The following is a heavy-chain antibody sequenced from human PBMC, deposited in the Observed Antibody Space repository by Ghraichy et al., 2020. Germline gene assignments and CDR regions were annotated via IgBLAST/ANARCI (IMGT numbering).Heavy chain of an antibody. CDR2: IYPGHSDT. V-gene: IGHV5-51*01. D-gene: IGHD6-19*01. Sequence: GESLNISCKGSGYSFSNHWIGWVRQTPGKGLEWVGIIYPGHSDTRYGPSFRGQVTISADKSINTAYLQWSSLKASDTAMYYCARPVSPGNGWAYYFDYWGQGTLVTVSS. CDR1: GYSFSNHW. J-gene: IGHJ4*02. CDR3: ARPVSPGNGWAYYFDY.